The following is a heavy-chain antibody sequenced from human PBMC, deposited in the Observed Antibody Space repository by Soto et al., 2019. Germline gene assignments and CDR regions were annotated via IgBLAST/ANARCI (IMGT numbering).Heavy chain of an antibody. V-gene: IGHV1-18*01. CDR2: ISAYNGNS. D-gene: IGHD3-22*01. Sequence: ASVKVSCKASGYTFTNIGVSWVRQAPGQGLEWMGWISAYNGNSNYAQSLQGRVGLTTEPSTNTAYMELRRLRYDDTAIYYCAIFDRTLPAVNWIDPSGQATLVSVSS. J-gene: IGHJ5*02. CDR3: AIFDRTLPAVNWIDP. CDR1: GYTFTNIG.